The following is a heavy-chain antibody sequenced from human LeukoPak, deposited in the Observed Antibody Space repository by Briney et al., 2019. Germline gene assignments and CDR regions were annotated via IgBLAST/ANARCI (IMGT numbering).Heavy chain of an antibody. V-gene: IGHV3-30*02. J-gene: IGHJ5*02. CDR3: AKDRYYDIRGRLDP. CDR1: GFTFSSYG. Sequence: GGSLRLSCAASGFTFSSYGMHWVRQAPGKGLEGVACIRYDGSNKYYADSVKGRFTISRDNSKNTLYLQMNSLRAEDTAVYYCAKDRYYDIRGRLDPWGQGTLVTVSS. CDR2: IRYDGSNK. D-gene: IGHD3-10*02.